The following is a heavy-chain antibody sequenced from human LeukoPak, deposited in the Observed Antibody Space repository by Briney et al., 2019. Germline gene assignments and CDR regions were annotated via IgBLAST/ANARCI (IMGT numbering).Heavy chain of an antibody. J-gene: IGHJ4*02. CDR3: ARGTIGGYCSSTSCLNFDY. Sequence: ASVKVSCKASGNTFTSYYMHWVRQAPGQGLEWMGIINPSGGSTSYAQKFQGRVTMTRDTSTSTVYMELSSLRSEDTAVYYCARGTIGGYCSSTSCLNFDYWGQGTLVTVSS. V-gene: IGHV1-46*01. CDR2: INPSGGST. D-gene: IGHD2-2*01. CDR1: GNTFTSYY.